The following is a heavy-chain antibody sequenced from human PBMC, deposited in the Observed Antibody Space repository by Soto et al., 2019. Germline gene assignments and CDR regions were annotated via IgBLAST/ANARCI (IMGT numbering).Heavy chain of an antibody. D-gene: IGHD2-21*02. CDR1: AFSLSTGGVG. V-gene: IGHV2-5*02. CDR2: IYWDDDK. J-gene: IGHJ6*02. CDR3: IQSRCGGDCLQSYASYYYYGMDV. Sequence: SGPTLVNPTQTLTLTCTFSAFSLSTGGVGVGWIRQPPGKALEWLALIYWDDDKRYSPSLRSRLTITKDTSKNQVVLTMTNMDPVDPATYYCIQSRCGGDCLQSYASYYYYGMDVWGQGTTVTVS.